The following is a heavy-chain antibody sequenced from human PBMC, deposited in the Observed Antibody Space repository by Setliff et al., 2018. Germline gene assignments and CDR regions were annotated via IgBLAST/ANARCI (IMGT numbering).Heavy chain of an antibody. D-gene: IGHD3-16*01. CDR2: ISSSRRSYT. J-gene: IGHJ4*02. Sequence: KPGGSLRLSCAASGFTFSDYYMSWVRQAPGQGLEWVSYISSSRRSYTNYADSVKGRFTTSRDNVKNSLYLQMNSLRAEDTAVYYCARIKLRGGELPLDYWGQGALVTVSS. CDR3: ARIKLRGGELPLDY. V-gene: IGHV3-11*06. CDR1: GFTFSDYY.